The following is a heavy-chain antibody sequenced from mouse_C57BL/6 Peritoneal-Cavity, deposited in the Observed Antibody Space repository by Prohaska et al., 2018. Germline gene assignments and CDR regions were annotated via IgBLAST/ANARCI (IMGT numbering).Heavy chain of an antibody. CDR3: ARGTIYDGYYHFAY. CDR1: GYSISSGYY. V-gene: IGHV3-6*01. Sequence: PSQSLSLTCSVTGYSISSGYYWNWIRQFPGNKLEWMGCISYDGSNNYNQSLKNRMSITSDTSKNQFFLKLNSVTTEDTATYYCARGTIYDGYYHFAYWGQGTLVTVSA. J-gene: IGHJ3*01. CDR2: ISYDGSN. D-gene: IGHD2-3*01.